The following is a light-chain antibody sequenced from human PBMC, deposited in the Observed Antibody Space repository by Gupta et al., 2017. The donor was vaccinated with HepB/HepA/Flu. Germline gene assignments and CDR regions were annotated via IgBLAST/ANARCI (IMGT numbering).Light chain of an antibody. CDR2: AAC. CDR3: LQDNNYPWT. V-gene: IGKV1-17*01. CDR1: QDIRNN. Sequence: DIQMTQSPSSLSASVGDRVTITCRASQDIRNNLGWYQQKPGTVPKCLIYAACTLQTGVPSRFSGSTFGTEFTLTISSLQPEDFATYYCLQDNNYPWTFGQGTKVEIK. J-gene: IGKJ1*01.